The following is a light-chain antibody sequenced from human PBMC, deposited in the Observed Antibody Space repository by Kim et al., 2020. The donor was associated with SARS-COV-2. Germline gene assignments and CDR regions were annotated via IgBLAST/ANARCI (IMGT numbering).Light chain of an antibody. CDR3: QQYGSSPLT. V-gene: IGKV3-20*01. CDR1: QSVSSSY. CDR2: GTS. Sequence: SPGERATLSCRASQSVSSSYLAWYQQKPGQAPRLLIYGTSSRATGIPDRFSGSGSGTDFTLTISRLELEDFAVYYCQQYGSSPLTFGGGTKVDIK. J-gene: IGKJ4*01.